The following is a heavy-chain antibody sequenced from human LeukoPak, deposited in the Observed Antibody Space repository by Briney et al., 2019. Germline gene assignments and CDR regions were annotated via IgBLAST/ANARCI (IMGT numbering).Heavy chain of an antibody. V-gene: IGHV1-2*02. CDR1: GYTFTGYY. CDR3: ARGVRQQQLIITETFDY. Sequence: GASVKVSCKASGYTFTGYYMHWVRQAPGQGLEWMGWINPNSGGTNYAQKFQGRVTMTRDTSISTAYMELSRLRSDDTAVYYCARGVRQQQLIITETFDYWGQGTLVTVSS. CDR2: INPNSGGT. D-gene: IGHD6-13*01. J-gene: IGHJ4*02.